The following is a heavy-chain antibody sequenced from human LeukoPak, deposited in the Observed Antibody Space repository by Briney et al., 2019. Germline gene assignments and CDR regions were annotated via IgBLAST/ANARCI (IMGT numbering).Heavy chain of an antibody. D-gene: IGHD3-16*01. CDR1: GFRSSDFW. J-gene: IGHJ4*02. Sequence: GGSLRLSCEVSGFRSSDFWMSWVRQAPGKGLEWVANLDHRGSETQYVDSVKGRFTISRDNAKNSLYLQMNSLRAEDTAVYYCARGGYMITFGGVDCWGQGTLVTVSS. CDR2: LDHRGSET. CDR3: ARGGYMITFGGVDC. V-gene: IGHV3-7*04.